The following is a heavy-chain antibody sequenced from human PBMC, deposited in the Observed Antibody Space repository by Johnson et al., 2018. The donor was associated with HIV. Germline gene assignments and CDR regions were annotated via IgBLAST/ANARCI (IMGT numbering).Heavy chain of an antibody. CDR2: ITAGGDT. J-gene: IGHJ3*02. D-gene: IGHD1-14*01. CDR3: ARDDRPDGFDI. Sequence: VQLVESGGGLVQPGGSLRLSCAASGIIVTGNFMSWVRQAPGKGLAWVSVITAGGDTYYADSVKGRFTISRDRSKNTVSLQMNSLRVEDTAVYYCARDDRPDGFDIWGQGTMVTVSS. V-gene: IGHV3-66*01. CDR1: GIIVTGNF.